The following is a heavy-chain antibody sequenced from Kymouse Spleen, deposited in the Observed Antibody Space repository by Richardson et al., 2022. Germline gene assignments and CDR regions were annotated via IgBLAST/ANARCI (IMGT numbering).Heavy chain of an antibody. Sequence: EVQLVESGGGLVKPGGSLRLSCAASGFTFSNAWMSWVRQAPGKGLEWVGRIKSKTDGGTTDYAAPVKGRFTISRDDSKNTLYLQMNSLKTEDTAVYYCTTSNYGLSRYYYYYGMDVWGQGTTVTVSS. CDR3: TTSNYGLSRYYYYYGMDV. CDR1: GFTFSNAW. J-gene: IGHJ6*02. CDR2: IKSKTDGGTT. V-gene: IGHV3-15*01. D-gene: IGHD4-17*01,IGHD4-23*01.